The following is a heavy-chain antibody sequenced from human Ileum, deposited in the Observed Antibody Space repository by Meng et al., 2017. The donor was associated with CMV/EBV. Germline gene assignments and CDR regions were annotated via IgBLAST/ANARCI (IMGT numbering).Heavy chain of an antibody. Sequence: ASVKVSCKASGYTFTAYYIHWVRQAPGQGLEWMGWINPNSGGTNYAQKFQGRVTMTRDTSITTAYMELSRLRSDDTAVYYCAREKIERPGTLSSNGMDVWGQGTTVTVSS. CDR3: AREKIERPGTLSSNGMDV. CDR1: GYTFTAYY. D-gene: IGHD6-13*01. V-gene: IGHV1-2*02. CDR2: INPNSGGT. J-gene: IGHJ6*02.